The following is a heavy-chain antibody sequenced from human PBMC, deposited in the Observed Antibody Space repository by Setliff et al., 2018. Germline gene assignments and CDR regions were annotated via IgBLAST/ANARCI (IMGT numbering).Heavy chain of an antibody. D-gene: IGHD3-3*01. Sequence: SETLSLTCNVSGVSISSYYWSWIRQPPGKGLESIGYIQKSGSTNYNPSLMSRVSISVDTSKNQFSLKLRSVTAADTAVCYCARLSWNGLRYYGLDVWGQGTTVTVSS. J-gene: IGHJ6*02. CDR1: GVSISSYY. CDR3: ARLSWNGLRYYGLDV. CDR2: IQKSGST. V-gene: IGHV4-59*01.